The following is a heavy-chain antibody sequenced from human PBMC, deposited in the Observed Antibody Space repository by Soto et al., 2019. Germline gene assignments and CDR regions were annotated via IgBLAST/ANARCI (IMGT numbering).Heavy chain of an antibody. CDR2: IRGSGGST. V-gene: IGHV3-23*01. CDR1: GFTFSSYA. D-gene: IGHD3-10*01. J-gene: IGHJ6*02. Sequence: EVQLLESGGGLVQPGGSLRLSCAASGFTFSSYAMSWFRQAPGKGLEWVSSIRGSGGSTQYADSVKGRFTISRDNSKNTLYLQMNSLRAEDTAVYCCAKERTYYYGSGSYHHYGMDVWGQGTTVTVSS. CDR3: AKERTYYYGSGSYHHYGMDV.